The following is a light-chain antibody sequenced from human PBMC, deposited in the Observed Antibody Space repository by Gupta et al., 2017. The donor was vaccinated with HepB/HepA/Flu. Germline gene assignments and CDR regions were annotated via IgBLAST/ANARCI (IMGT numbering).Light chain of an antibody. J-gene: IGLJ2*01. CDR3: ASHAGSSVV. Sequence: QSALTQPRPVSGSPGPSVPISCPGTSSDVGAYNYVSWLQPSPGKAPKFIIYDVNKRPPGVPDRFSGSKSGNTAYLTISGLQAEDEADYYCASHAGSSVVFGGGTKVTVL. CDR1: SSDVGAYNY. CDR2: DVN. V-gene: IGLV2-11*01.